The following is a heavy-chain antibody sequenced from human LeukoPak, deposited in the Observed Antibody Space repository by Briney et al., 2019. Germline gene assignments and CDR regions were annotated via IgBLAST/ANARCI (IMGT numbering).Heavy chain of an antibody. D-gene: IGHD6-13*01. Sequence: PSDTLTLTCTVSGGSINSYYWSWIRQPPPKGRHWIGYIYCSVSTNYSPSLKGRVTISVDTSKNQFSLKLSSVTAADPDVYYCARGLAAAGTSYFDYWGQGTLVTVSS. J-gene: IGHJ4*02. V-gene: IGHV4-59*07. CDR2: IYCSVST. CDR1: GGSINSYY. CDR3: ARGLAAAGTSYFDY.